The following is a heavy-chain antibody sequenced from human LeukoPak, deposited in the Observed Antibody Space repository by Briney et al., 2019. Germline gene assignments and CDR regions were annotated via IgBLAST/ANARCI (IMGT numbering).Heavy chain of an antibody. CDR1: GYTFTNNY. V-gene: IGHV1-46*01. CDR3: ARVFGDYYDSGDSYWHGYFDN. Sequence: VASVKVSCKASGYTFTNNYIHWVRQAPGQGLEWMGGINPSGGSTTYAQKFQGRVTMTRDTSTSTVFMGLAGLRSEDTAVYYCARVFGDYYDSGDSYWHGYFDNWGQGSLVTVSS. J-gene: IGHJ4*02. D-gene: IGHD3-22*01. CDR2: INPSGGST.